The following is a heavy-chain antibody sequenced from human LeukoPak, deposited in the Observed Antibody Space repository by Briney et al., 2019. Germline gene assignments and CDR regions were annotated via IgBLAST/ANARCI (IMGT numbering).Heavy chain of an antibody. Sequence: ASVKVSCKASGYTFTANDIHWVRQAPGQGLEWMGWMNPNTGATNFAQRFQGRVTMTRDTSISTAYMPLTTLRTDDTAIYSCATDRSSSFYTGSFWFDYWGQGTLVTVSS. J-gene: IGHJ5*01. CDR2: MNPNTGAT. D-gene: IGHD6-13*01. CDR1: GYTFTAND. CDR3: ATDRSSSFYTGSFWFDY. V-gene: IGHV1-2*02.